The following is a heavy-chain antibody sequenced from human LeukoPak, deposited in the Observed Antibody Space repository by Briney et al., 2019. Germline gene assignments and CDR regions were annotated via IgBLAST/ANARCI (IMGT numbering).Heavy chain of an antibody. CDR1: GFTFSSYA. V-gene: IGHV3-23*01. CDR2: ISGSGGST. J-gene: IGHJ4*02. Sequence: GGSLRLSCAASGFTFSSYAMSWVRQAPGKGLEWVSAISGSGGSTYYADSVKGRFTISRDNSKNTLYLQMSSLRVEDTALYYCAKAASSSGLNFFDYWGQGTLVTVSS. CDR3: AKAASSSGLNFFDY. D-gene: IGHD6-19*01.